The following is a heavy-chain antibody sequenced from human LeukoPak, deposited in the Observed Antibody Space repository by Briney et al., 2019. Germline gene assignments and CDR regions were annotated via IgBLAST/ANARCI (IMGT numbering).Heavy chain of an antibody. CDR1: GGSISSSSYY. Sequence: PSETLSLTCTVSGGSISSSSYYWGWIRQPPGKGLEWIGSIYYSGSTYYNPSLKSRVTISVDTSKNQFSLKLSSVTAADTAVYYCARATTVTTEFDYWGQGTLVTVSS. V-gene: IGHV4-39*01. CDR2: IYYSGST. J-gene: IGHJ4*02. CDR3: ARATTVTTEFDY. D-gene: IGHD4-11*01.